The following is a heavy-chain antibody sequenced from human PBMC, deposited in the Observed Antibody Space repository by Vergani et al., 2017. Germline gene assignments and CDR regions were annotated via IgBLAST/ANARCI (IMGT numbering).Heavy chain of an antibody. CDR1: GGSINPSSSF. CDR2: FNYVGRP. V-gene: IGHV4-39*01. D-gene: IGHD1/OR15-1a*01. J-gene: IGHJ2*01. CDR3: GRGRGNSWYFDL. Sequence: QLQLQESGPGLVKPSETLSLICTVSGGSINPSSSFWGWIRQSPGKGLEWIGGFNYVGRPYHIPSLQSRATVFVDTSKNQFSLNLTSVTAADTAVDDCGRGRGNSWYFDLWGRGTLVTVSS.